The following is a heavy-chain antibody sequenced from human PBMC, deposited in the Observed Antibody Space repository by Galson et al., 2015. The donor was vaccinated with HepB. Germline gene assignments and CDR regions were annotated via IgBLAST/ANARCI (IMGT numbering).Heavy chain of an antibody. CDR3: TRLVDTGMLGY. Sequence: SVKVSCKASGYIFRSHDINWVRQATGQGLEWMGWMNPNSGDTGYGQKFQGRVTMTRDTSINTAYMELNSLTSEDTAVYYCTRLVDTGMLGYWGQGTPVTVSS. CDR2: MNPNSGDT. D-gene: IGHD5-18*01. CDR1: GYIFRSHD. V-gene: IGHV1-8*01. J-gene: IGHJ4*02.